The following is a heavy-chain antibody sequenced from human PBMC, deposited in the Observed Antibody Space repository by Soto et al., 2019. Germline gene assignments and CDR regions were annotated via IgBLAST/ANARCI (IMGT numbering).Heavy chain of an antibody. Sequence: QVQLQQWGAGLLKPSETLSLTCAVYGGSFSGYYWSWIRQPPGKGLEWIGEINHSGSTNYTPSLKSRVTISVDTSKNQFSLKLSSVTAADTAVYYCARGTYDYIWGSYRSGSYYFDYWGQGTLVTVSS. CDR2: INHSGST. D-gene: IGHD3-16*02. J-gene: IGHJ4*02. CDR1: GGSFSGYY. V-gene: IGHV4-34*01. CDR3: ARGTYDYIWGSYRSGSYYFDY.